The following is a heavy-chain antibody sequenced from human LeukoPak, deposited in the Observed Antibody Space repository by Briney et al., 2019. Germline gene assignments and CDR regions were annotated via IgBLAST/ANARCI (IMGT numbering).Heavy chain of an antibody. CDR3: ARPYGGQGY. J-gene: IGHJ4*02. D-gene: IGHD4-23*01. Sequence: GGSLRLSCAASGFSFSNHEMNWVRQAPGKGPEWVSYINIIGGTIYYADSVKGRFNISRDNARHSLYLQMNSLRAEDTAVYYCARPYGGQGYWGQGTLVTVSS. CDR1: GFSFSNHE. CDR2: INIIGGTI. V-gene: IGHV3-48*03.